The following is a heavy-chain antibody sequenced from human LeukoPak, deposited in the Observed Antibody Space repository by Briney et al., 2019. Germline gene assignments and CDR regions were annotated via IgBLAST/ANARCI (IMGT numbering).Heavy chain of an antibody. Sequence: ASVKVSCKASGYTFSGFYIYWVRQAPGQGLEWMGWINPNSGGTNNAQKFQGRVTMTRDTSISTAYMELSRLRSDDTAVYYCARLSWLRHAFDIWGQGTMVTVSS. CDR1: GYTFSGFY. D-gene: IGHD5-12*01. CDR2: INPNSGGT. V-gene: IGHV1-2*02. CDR3: ARLSWLRHAFDI. J-gene: IGHJ3*02.